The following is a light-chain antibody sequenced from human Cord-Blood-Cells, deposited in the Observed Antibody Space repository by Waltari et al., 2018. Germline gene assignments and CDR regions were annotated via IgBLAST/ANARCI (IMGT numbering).Light chain of an antibody. V-gene: IGKV3-11*01. CDR1: QSVSSY. Sequence: EIVLTQSPATLSLSPGERATLSCRASQSVSSYLAWYQQKPGQAPRLLIYDASNRATGIPARFSGSGSGTDFTLTSSSLEPADFAVYDGQQRSNWPPLTFGGGTKVEIK. CDR2: DAS. CDR3: QQRSNWPPLT. J-gene: IGKJ4*02.